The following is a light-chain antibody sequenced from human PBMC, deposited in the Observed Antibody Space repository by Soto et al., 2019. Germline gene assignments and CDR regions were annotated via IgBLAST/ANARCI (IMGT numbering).Light chain of an antibody. CDR3: QQRSNWPPTWT. Sequence: EIVLTXSPATLSLSPXXXXTLSCRASQSVSSYLAWYQQKPGQAPRLLIYHASNRATGIPARFSGSGSGTDFTLTISSLEPEDFAVYYCQQRSNWPPTWTFGQGTKVEIK. V-gene: IGKV3-11*01. CDR2: HAS. CDR1: QSVSSY. J-gene: IGKJ1*01.